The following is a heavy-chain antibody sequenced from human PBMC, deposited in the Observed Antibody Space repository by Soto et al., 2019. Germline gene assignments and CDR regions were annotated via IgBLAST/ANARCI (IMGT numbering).Heavy chain of an antibody. J-gene: IGHJ3*02. V-gene: IGHV2-5*02. CDR2: IYWDDDK. CDR1: GFSLSTSGVG. D-gene: IGHD3-22*01. CDR3: AHGTMMDAFDI. Sequence: QITLKESGPPLVKPTQTLTLTCTFSGFSLSTSGVGVGWIRQPPGKALEWLALIYWDDDKRYSPSLKSRLTITKDTSKNQVVLTMTNMDPVDTATYYSAHGTMMDAFDIWGQGTMVTVSS.